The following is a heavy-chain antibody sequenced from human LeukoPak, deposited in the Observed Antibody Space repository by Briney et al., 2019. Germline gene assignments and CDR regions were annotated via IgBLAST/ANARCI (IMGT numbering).Heavy chain of an antibody. CDR1: GFTFSNYG. Sequence: GGSLRLSCAASGFTFSNYGIHWVRQAPGKGLEWVAFIRYDGSSEYYADSVKGRFTISRDNSKNTLYLQMNSLRAEDTAVYYCAKGPYPMVRGVSAYFDYWGQGALVTVSS. V-gene: IGHV3-30*02. CDR2: IRYDGSSE. D-gene: IGHD3-10*01. CDR3: AKGPYPMVRGVSAYFDY. J-gene: IGHJ4*02.